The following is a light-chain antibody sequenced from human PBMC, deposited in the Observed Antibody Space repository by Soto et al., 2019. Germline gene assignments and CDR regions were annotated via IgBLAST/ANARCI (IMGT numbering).Light chain of an antibody. Sequence: DIQMTQSPSSLSASVGDRVTLTCRASQSINSYLSWYQQKPGKAPNLLIYAASNLQSGVPSRFSGSGSGTEFTLTISSLQPEDFATYYCQQTYNTPRTFGPGTKVDIK. CDR1: QSINSY. J-gene: IGKJ3*01. V-gene: IGKV1-39*01. CDR2: AAS. CDR3: QQTYNTPRT.